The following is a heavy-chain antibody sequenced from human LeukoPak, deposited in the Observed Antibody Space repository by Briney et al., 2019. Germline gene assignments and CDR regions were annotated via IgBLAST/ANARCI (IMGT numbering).Heavy chain of an antibody. CDR3: ARGGRWGQLVRRVWSGFDY. CDR1: GYTFTSYA. CDR2: INTNTGNP. D-gene: IGHD6-6*01. V-gene: IGHV7-4-1*02. Sequence: ASVKVSCKASGYTFTSYAMNWVRQAPGQGLEWMGWINTNTGNPTYAQGFTGRFVFSLDTSVSTAHLQISSLKAEDTAVYYCARGGRWGQLVRRVWSGFDYWGQGTLVTVSS. J-gene: IGHJ4*02.